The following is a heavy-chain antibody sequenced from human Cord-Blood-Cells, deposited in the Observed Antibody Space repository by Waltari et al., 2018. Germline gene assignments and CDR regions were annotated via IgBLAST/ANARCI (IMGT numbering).Heavy chain of an antibody. CDR2: IYYSGST. Sequence: QVQLQESGPGLVKPSETLSLTCTVSGGSIGSYYWSWIRQPPGKGLEWIGYIYYSGSTNYNPSLKSRVTISVDTSKNQFSLKLSSVTAADTAVYYCARGKSASIAAAAADYWGQGTLVTVSS. CDR3: ARGKSASIAAAAADY. J-gene: IGHJ4*02. V-gene: IGHV4-59*01. CDR1: GGSIGSYY. D-gene: IGHD6-13*01.